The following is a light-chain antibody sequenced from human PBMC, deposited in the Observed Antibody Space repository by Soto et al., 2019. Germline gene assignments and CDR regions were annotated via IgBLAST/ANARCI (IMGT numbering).Light chain of an antibody. Sequence: QSALTQPASVSGSPGQSITISCTGTSSDVGGYNYVSWFQQHPGKAPKLKIYEVSNRPSGVSNRFSGSKSGNTASLTISGLQPEDEADYYCSSFTGSSTWVFGGGTKLTVL. CDR1: SSDVGGYNY. CDR3: SSFTGSSTWV. V-gene: IGLV2-14*01. CDR2: EVS. J-gene: IGLJ3*02.